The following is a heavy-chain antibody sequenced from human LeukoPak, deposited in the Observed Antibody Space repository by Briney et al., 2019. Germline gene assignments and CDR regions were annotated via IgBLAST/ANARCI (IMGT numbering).Heavy chain of an antibody. CDR1: GGSISSHY. J-gene: IGHJ4*02. CDR3: ARSLGWPQGNYFDY. CDR2: IYYSGST. Sequence: SETLSLTCTVSGGSISSHYWSWIRQPPGKGLEWIGYIYYSGSTNYNPSLKSRVTISVDTSKNQFSLKLSSVTAADTAVHYCARSLGWPQGNYFDYWGQGTLVTVSS. D-gene: IGHD2-21*01. V-gene: IGHV4-59*11.